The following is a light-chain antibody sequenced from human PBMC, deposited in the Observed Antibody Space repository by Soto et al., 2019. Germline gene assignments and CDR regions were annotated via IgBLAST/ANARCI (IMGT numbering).Light chain of an antibody. CDR3: QQYGNSPHT. CDR2: DAS. V-gene: IGKV1-33*01. CDR1: QDISNY. J-gene: IGKJ2*01. Sequence: DIQMTQSPSSLSASVGDRVTITCQASQDISNYLNWYQQKPGKAPKLLIYDASNLETGVPSRFSGSGSGTDFTFTISSLQPEDIATYYCQQYGNSPHTFGQGTKLEIK.